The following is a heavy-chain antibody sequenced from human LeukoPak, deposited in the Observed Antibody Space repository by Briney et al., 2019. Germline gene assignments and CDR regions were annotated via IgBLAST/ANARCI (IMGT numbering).Heavy chain of an antibody. CDR1: GFTFSDYS. D-gene: IGHD6-6*01. CDR2: ISSSGTYI. Sequence: GGSLRLSCAASGFTFSDYSMNWVRQAPGKGLEWVSYISSSGTYIYYADSVRGRFTISRDNAKNSLWLQVNSLRAEDTAVYYCARGILIAAPPLFDYWGQGTPVTVSS. V-gene: IGHV3-21*01. CDR3: ARGILIAAPPLFDY. J-gene: IGHJ4*02.